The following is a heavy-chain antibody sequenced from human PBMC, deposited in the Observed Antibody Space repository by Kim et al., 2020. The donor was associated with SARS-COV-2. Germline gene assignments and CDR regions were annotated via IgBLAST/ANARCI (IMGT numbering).Heavy chain of an antibody. CDR2: IKEDGSDK. CDR3: GRDYSD. J-gene: IGHJ4*02. Sequence: GGSLRLSCAASGFTFSTYWMSWVRQAPGKGLEWVANIKEDGSDKYCVDSVKGRFTISRDNAKNSLYLQMNSLRGEDTAIYYCGRDYSDWGQGTLVTVSS. CDR1: GFTFSTYW. V-gene: IGHV3-7*01. D-gene: IGHD6-13*01.